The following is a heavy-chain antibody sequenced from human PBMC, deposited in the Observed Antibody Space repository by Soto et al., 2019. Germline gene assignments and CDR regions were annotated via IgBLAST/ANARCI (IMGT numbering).Heavy chain of an antibody. Sequence: QVQIVQSGAEVKKPGASVKISCKASGYSFTNFPINWVRQAPGQRLEWMGWINGGNGNTQYSQKFQGRVIISRDTSASTAYMELSSLRSEDTAVYFCARQSSITFDYWGLGTLVTVSS. J-gene: IGHJ4*02. CDR3: ARQSSITFDY. V-gene: IGHV1-3*01. CDR1: GYSFTNFP. CDR2: INGGNGNT. D-gene: IGHD1-20*01.